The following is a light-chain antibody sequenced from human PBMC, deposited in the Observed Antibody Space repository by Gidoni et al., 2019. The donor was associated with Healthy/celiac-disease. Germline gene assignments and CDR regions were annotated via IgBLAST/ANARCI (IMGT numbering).Light chain of an antibody. V-gene: IGKV1-39*01. CDR3: QQSYSTPTT. J-gene: IGKJ2*01. CDR1: QSISSY. Sequence: DIQMTQSPSSLSASVGDRVTITCRASQSISSYLNWYQQKPGKAPKLLIYAASSWPSGVPSRFSGSGSGTDFTLTISSLQPEDFATYYCQQSYSTPTTFGQGTKLEIK. CDR2: AAS.